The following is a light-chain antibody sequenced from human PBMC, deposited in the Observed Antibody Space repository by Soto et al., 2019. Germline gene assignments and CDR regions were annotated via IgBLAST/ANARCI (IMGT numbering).Light chain of an antibody. V-gene: IGLV2-14*03. J-gene: IGLJ1*01. Sequence: QSALTQPASVSGSPGQSITISCTGTSSDVGAYDVVSWYQQHPDKAPKLMIYEVSNRPSGVSNRFSGSKSVNTATLTISGLQAEDEADYYCSSYTSSSTRVFGTGTKVTVL. CDR2: EVS. CDR1: SSDVGAYDV. CDR3: SSYTSSSTRV.